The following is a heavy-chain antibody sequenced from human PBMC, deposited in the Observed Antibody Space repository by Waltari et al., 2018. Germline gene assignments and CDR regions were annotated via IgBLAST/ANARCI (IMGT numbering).Heavy chain of an antibody. J-gene: IGHJ1*01. CDR1: GFTFSSYW. CDR3: ARATYSSSWLLSPTPEYFQH. D-gene: IGHD6-13*01. Sequence: EVQLVESGGGLVQPGGSLRLSCAASGFTFSSYWMSWVRQAPGKGLEWVANIKQDGSEKYYVDSVKGRFTISRDNAKNSLYLQMNSLRAEDTAVYYCARATYSSSWLLSPTPEYFQHWGQGTLVTVSS. CDR2: IKQDGSEK. V-gene: IGHV3-7*04.